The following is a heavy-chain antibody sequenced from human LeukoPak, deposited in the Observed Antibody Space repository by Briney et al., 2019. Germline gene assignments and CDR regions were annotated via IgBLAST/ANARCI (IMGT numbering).Heavy chain of an antibody. Sequence: SETLSLTCAVSGGSISSGGYSWSWIRQPPGKGLERIGYIYHSGSTYYNPSLKSRVTISVDRSKNQFSLKLSSVTAADTAVYYCARYIVRGVTSYYFDYWGQGTLVTVSS. D-gene: IGHD3-10*01. CDR2: IYHSGST. V-gene: IGHV4-30-2*01. CDR3: ARYIVRGVTSYYFDY. CDR1: GGSISSGGYS. J-gene: IGHJ4*02.